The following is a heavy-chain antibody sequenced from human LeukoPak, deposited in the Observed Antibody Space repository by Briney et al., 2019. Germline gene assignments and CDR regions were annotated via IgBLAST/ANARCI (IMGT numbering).Heavy chain of an antibody. Sequence: GGSLRLSCAASGFTVSDNYMSWVRQAPGKGLEWVSTISDSGSSTYYTDSVKGRFTFSRDNSKNTLHLQMNSLRAEDTAVYYCARTGVGGGYRFDYWGQGTLVTVSS. V-gene: IGHV3-53*01. CDR2: ISDSGSST. D-gene: IGHD1-26*01. CDR3: ARTGVGGGYRFDY. J-gene: IGHJ4*02. CDR1: GFTVSDNY.